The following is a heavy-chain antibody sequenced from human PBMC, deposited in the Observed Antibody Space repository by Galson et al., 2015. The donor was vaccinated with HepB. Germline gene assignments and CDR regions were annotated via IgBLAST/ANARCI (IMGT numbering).Heavy chain of an antibody. Sequence: SLRLSCAASGFTFSNYAMNWVRQAPGKGLEWVSYISASSSAIYYADFVKGRFTIFRDNAQNSLYLQMNSLRDEDTADYYCATYCISTSCYSYVGGCWGQGTLVTVSS. D-gene: IGHD2-2*01. J-gene: IGHJ4*02. CDR3: ATYCISTSCYSYVGGC. CDR1: GFTFSNYA. V-gene: IGHV3-48*02. CDR2: ISASSSAI.